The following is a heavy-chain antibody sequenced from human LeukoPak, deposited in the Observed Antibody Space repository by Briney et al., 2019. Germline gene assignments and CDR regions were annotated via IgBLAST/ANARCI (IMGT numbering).Heavy chain of an antibody. V-gene: IGHV4-34*01. Sequence: NPSETLSLTCAVYGGSFSGYYWSWIRQPPGKGLEWMGEINHSGSTNYNPSLKRRVTISVDTSKNQFSLKLSSVTAADTAVYYCARPVSGSSGLYYNYWGQGTLVTVSS. CDR2: INHSGST. J-gene: IGHJ4*02. D-gene: IGHD6-19*01. CDR1: GGSFSGYY. CDR3: ARPVSGSSGLYYNY.